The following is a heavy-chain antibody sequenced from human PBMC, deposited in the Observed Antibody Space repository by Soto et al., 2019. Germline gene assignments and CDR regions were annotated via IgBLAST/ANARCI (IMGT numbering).Heavy chain of an antibody. CDR1: GYTLRGLY. V-gene: IGHV1-2*02. Sequence: VSCKSCGYTLRGLYLHWVRRAPGQGLEGMGWINPNSGGTKSAEKFQGRVTMTRDTSISTAYMELSRLTSDDTAVYYCFNAEVSQREGRDSWSQGTQVTVSS. CDR3: FNAEVSQREGRDS. J-gene: IGHJ4*02. CDR2: INPNSGGT.